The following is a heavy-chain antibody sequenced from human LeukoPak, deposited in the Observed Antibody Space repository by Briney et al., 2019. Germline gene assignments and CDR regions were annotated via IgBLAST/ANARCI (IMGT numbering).Heavy chain of an antibody. CDR2: ISAYNGNT. D-gene: IGHD1-1*01. J-gene: IGHJ3*02. CDR1: GYTFTSYG. Sequence: ASVKVSCKASGYTFTSYGISWVRQAPGQGLEWMGWISAYNGNTNYAQKLQGRVTMTTDTSTSTAYMELSSLRSEDTAVYYCARSNWNDGDLDAFDIWGQGTMVTVSS. V-gene: IGHV1-18*01. CDR3: ARSNWNDGDLDAFDI.